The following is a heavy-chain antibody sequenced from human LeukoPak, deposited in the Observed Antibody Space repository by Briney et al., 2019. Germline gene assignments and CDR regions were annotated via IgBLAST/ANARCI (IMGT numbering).Heavy chain of an antibody. V-gene: IGHV3-21*01. D-gene: IGHD3-10*01. CDR1: EFAFSSYS. J-gene: IGHJ4*02. CDR3: ARGQWFGEYLDY. Sequence: GGSLRLSCAASEFAFSSYSMNWVRQAPGKGLEWVSSISSSSSYIYYADSVKGRFTISRANAKNSLYLQMNSLRAEDTAVYYCARGQWFGEYLDYWGQGTLVTVSS. CDR2: ISSSSSYI.